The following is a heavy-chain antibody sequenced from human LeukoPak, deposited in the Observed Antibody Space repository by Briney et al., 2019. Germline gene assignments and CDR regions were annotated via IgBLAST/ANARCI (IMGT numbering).Heavy chain of an antibody. J-gene: IGHJ5*02. CDR2: VYYTGNT. Sequence: SETLSLTCSVSGDSISSISYYWAWIRQPPGKGLEWIGSVYYTGNTYYNPSLKSRVTISVDTSKNQFSLNLSSVTAADTAVYYCARDEGRVVPFWFDPWGQGTLVTVSS. D-gene: IGHD2-21*01. V-gene: IGHV4-39*07. CDR3: ARDEGRVVPFWFDP. CDR1: GDSISSISYY.